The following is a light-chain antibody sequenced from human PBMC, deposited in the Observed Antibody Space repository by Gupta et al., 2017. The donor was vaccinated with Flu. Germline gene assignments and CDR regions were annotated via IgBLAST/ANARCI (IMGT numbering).Light chain of an antibody. CDR2: EAS. Sequence: SVLTQSPATLSLSPGESAVLSGRASPSVTNYVALYQQKPGQPPRLLIYEASNRATGVPARFSGSGSGTDFSLTISSLEPEDFAVYSWQQRNICPPVTFGGGTRVEIK. CDR1: PSVTNY. V-gene: IGKV3-11*01. CDR3: QQRNICPPVT. J-gene: IGKJ4*01.